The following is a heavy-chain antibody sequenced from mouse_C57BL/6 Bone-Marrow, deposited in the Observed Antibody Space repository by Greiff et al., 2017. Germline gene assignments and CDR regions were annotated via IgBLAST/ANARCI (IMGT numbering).Heavy chain of an antibody. CDR3: TRHGSYYFDY. Sequence: VQLQQSGAELVRPGASVKLSCKASGYTFTDYYINWVKQRPGQGLEWIARIYPGSGNTYYNEKFKGKATLTAEKSSSTAYMQLSSLTSEDSAVYFCTRHGSYYFDYWGQGTTLPVSS. V-gene: IGHV1-76*01. J-gene: IGHJ2*01. CDR1: GYTFTDYY. D-gene: IGHD3-1*01. CDR2: IYPGSGNT.